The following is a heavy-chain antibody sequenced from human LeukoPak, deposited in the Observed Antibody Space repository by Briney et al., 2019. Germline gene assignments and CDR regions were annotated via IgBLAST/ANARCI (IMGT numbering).Heavy chain of an antibody. CDR2: INHSGST. CDR3: AEGYSSSWYGWFDP. V-gene: IGHV4-34*01. Sequence: SETLSLTCAVYGGSFSGYYWSWIRQPPGKGLEWIGEINHSGSTNYNPSLKCRVTTSVDTSKNQFSLKLSSVTAADTAVYYCAEGYSSSWYGWFDPWGQGTLVTVSS. D-gene: IGHD6-13*01. J-gene: IGHJ5*02. CDR1: GGSFSGYY.